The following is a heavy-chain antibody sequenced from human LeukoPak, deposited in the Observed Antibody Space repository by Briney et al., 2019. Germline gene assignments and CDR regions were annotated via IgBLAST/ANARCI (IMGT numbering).Heavy chain of an antibody. CDR3: AKEDFLDAFDI. CDR1: GLTFSSYG. D-gene: IGHD3/OR15-3a*01. V-gene: IGHV3-30*18. J-gene: IGHJ3*02. Sequence: GRSLRLSCAASGLTFSSYGMHWVRQAPGKGLEWVAVISYDGSNKYYADSVKGRFTISRDNSKNTLYLQMNSLRAEDTAVYYCAKEDFLDAFDIWGQGTMVTVSS. CDR2: ISYDGSNK.